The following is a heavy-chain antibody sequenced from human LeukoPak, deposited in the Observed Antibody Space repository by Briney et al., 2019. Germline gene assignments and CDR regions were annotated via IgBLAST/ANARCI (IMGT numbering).Heavy chain of an antibody. CDR3: AKVALGYCSGGSCYTFDY. CDR1: GFTFSGYA. J-gene: IGHJ4*02. Sequence: GGSLRLSCAASGFTFSGYAMGWVRQAPGKGLEWVSSITSYGASTYYADSVKGRFTISRDNSKNTLYLQMNSLRAEDTAVFYCAKVALGYCSGGSCYTFDYWGQGTLVTVSS. CDR2: ITSYGAST. V-gene: IGHV3-23*01. D-gene: IGHD2-15*01.